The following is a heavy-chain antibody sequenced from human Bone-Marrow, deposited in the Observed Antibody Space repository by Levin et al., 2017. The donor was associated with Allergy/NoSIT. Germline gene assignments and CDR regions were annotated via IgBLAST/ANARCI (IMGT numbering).Heavy chain of an antibody. CDR1: GYIFNTHA. CDR3: ARGPSRRNWFDP. CDR2: INTKTGNP. D-gene: IGHD6-13*01. Sequence: GESLKISCKASGYIFNTHALNWVRQAPGQGLEYMGWINTKTGNPTYAQDFTGRFVFSLDTSVSAAYLHIITLKTDDTAVYYCARGPSRRNWFDPWGQGTLVTVSS. V-gene: IGHV7-4-1*02. J-gene: IGHJ5*01.